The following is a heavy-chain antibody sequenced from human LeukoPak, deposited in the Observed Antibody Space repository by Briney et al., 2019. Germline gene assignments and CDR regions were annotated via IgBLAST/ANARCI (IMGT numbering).Heavy chain of an antibody. J-gene: IGHJ4*02. Sequence: TASETLSLTCAVYGGSFSGYYWSWIRQPPGKGLEWIGEINHSGSTNYNPSLKSRVTISVDTSKNQFSLKLSSVTAADTAVYYCARLRGSYYNRLFDYWGQGTLVTVSS. CDR3: ARLRGSYYNRLFDY. CDR1: GGSFSGYY. D-gene: IGHD1-26*01. V-gene: IGHV4-34*01. CDR2: INHSGST.